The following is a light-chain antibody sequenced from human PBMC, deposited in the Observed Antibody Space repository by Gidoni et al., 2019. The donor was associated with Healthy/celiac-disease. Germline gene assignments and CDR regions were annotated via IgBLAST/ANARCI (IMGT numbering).Light chain of an antibody. CDR1: QDIINY. CDR2: EAS. V-gene: IGKV1-33*01. CDR3: QQYDNHPLT. Sequence: IQMTHSPSSLSASVGDRVTITCQASQDIINYLNWYQQKPGKPPKLLIYEASNLETGVPSRFSGSGSGTDFTGTISSLQPEDDATYYCQQYDNHPLTFGGGTKVEIK. J-gene: IGKJ4*01.